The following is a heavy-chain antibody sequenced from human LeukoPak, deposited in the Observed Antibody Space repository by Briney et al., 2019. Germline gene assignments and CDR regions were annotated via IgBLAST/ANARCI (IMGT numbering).Heavy chain of an antibody. CDR2: IYSDGSA. CDR1: GFTVSNNY. CDR3: STRVY. J-gene: IGHJ4*02. Sequence: GGSLRLSCAASGFTVSNNYMSWVRQAPGKGLEGVSVIYSDGSAHYADSVRGRFTISRDNSKNTLYLQMNSPRAEDTAVYYCSTRVYWGQGTLVTVSS. V-gene: IGHV3-66*01.